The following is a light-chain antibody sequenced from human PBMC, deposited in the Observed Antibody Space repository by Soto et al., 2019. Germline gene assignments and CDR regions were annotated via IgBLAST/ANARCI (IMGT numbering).Light chain of an antibody. CDR1: SGNSSYA. V-gene: IGLV4-69*01. Sequence: QLVLTQSPSASASLGASVTLTCTLSSGNSSYAIAWHQQQPEKGPRYLLKLNSDGSHSKGDGIPDRFSGSSSGAERYLTISSLQSEDEADYYCQTWGTGIPVVFGGGTKLTVL. CDR2: LNSDGSH. CDR3: QTWGTGIPVV. J-gene: IGLJ2*01.